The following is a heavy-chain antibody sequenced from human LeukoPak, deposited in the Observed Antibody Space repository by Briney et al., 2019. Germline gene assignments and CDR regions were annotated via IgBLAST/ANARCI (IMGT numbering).Heavy chain of an antibody. Sequence: ASVKVSCKASGGTFSSYAISWVRQAPGQGLEWMGGIIPIFGTANYAQKFQGRVTITADESTSTAYVELSSLRSEDTAVYYCARGVDQAGFQAARLSPYYYYYGMDVWGQGTTVTVSS. V-gene: IGHV1-69*13. J-gene: IGHJ6*02. CDR1: GGTFSSYA. CDR3: ARGVDQAGFQAARLSPYYYYYGMDV. D-gene: IGHD2-15*01. CDR2: IIPIFGTA.